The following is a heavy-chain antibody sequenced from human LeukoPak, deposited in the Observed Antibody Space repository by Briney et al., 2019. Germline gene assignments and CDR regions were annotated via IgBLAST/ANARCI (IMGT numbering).Heavy chain of an antibody. CDR3: ARESSDTAAIRASSYYYYMDV. V-gene: IGHV1-69*05. CDR2: IIPIFGTA. J-gene: IGHJ6*03. D-gene: IGHD2-2*01. Sequence: SVKASCKASGGTFSSYAISWVRQAPGQGLEWMGGIIPIFGTANYAQKFQGRVTITTDESTSTAYMELSSLRSEDTAVYYCARESSDTAAIRASSYYYYMDVWGKGTTVTVSS. CDR1: GGTFSSYA.